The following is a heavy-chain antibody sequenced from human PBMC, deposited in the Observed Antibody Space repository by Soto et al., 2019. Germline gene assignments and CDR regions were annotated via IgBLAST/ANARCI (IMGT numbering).Heavy chain of an antibody. CDR3: AKSRGSGTYYNPFDAFDL. V-gene: IGHV3-23*01. J-gene: IGHJ3*01. CDR2: ISGSGGGT. CDR1: GFTFNNYA. Sequence: EVQLLESGGGLVQPGGSLRLSCAASGFTFNNYAMNWVRQAPGKGLEWVSGISGSGGGTYNADSVKGRFTISRDNSKNTLFVQMNSLSPEDTAVYYCAKSRGSGTYYNPFDAFDLWGQGTLVTVSS. D-gene: IGHD3-10*01.